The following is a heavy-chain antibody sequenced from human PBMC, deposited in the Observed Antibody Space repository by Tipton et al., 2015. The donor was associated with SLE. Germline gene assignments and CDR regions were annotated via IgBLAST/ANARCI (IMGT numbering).Heavy chain of an antibody. CDR3: VSEDSVDYSGGCYFDS. Sequence: GSLRLSCAASGFTFSTYWMSWVRQAPGKGLEWVANIRQDGSETHFVDSVKGRFTVSRDNPKNSLYLQMNSLRAEDTAVYYCVSEDSVDYSGGCYFDSWGLGTLVTVSS. J-gene: IGHJ4*02. V-gene: IGHV3-7*01. CDR1: GFTFSTYW. D-gene: IGHD3-22*01. CDR2: IRQDGSET.